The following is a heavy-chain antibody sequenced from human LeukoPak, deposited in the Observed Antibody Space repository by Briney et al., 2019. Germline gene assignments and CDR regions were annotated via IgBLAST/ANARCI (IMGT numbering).Heavy chain of an antibody. Sequence: KPSGTLSLTCAVSGASISSNNWWSWVRQPPGKGLEWIAEFRHSGSTNYKPSLKSRVTISVDKSKNQFSLELTSVTAADTAVYYCASNGILTGSYSFDYWGQGTLVTVSS. CDR1: GASISSNNW. CDR3: ASNGILTGSYSFDY. D-gene: IGHD3-9*01. CDR2: FRHSGST. J-gene: IGHJ4*02. V-gene: IGHV4-4*02.